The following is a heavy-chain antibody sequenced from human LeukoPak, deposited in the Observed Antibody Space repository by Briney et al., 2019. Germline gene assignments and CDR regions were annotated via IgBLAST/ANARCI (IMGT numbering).Heavy chain of an antibody. CDR2: INHSGST. D-gene: IGHD1-1*01. Sequence: SETLSLTCAVYGGSFSGYYWSWIRQPPGKGLEWIGEINHSGSTNYNPSLKSRVTISVDTSKNQFSLKLGSVTAADTAVYYCARQREGYFDLWGRGTRVTVSS. CDR1: GGSFSGYY. CDR3: ARQREGYFDL. V-gene: IGHV4-34*01. J-gene: IGHJ2*01.